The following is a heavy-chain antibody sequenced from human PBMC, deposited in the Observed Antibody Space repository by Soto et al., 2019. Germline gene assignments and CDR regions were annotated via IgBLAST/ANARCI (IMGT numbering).Heavy chain of an antibody. CDR3: ARGELRNYGPPRDD. Sequence: ASVKVSCKASGYTFSTYYMHWVRQAPGHGLEWMGMINPTGGSTTYTQQFQGRLTMTRDTSTSTVYMELSSLRSEDTAIYYCARGELRNYGPPRDDWGPGTLVTVSS. V-gene: IGHV1-46*01. CDR2: INPTGGST. CDR1: GYTFSTYY. D-gene: IGHD3-10*01. J-gene: IGHJ4*02.